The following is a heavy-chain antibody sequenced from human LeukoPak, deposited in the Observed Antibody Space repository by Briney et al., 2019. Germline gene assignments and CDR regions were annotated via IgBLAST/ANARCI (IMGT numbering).Heavy chain of an antibody. V-gene: IGHV3-9*01. CDR2: ISWNSGRI. D-gene: IGHD2-2*01. CDR1: GFTFDDYA. J-gene: IGHJ6*02. Sequence: PGRSLRLSCAASGFTFDDYAMHWVRLTPGKGLEWVSGISWNSGRIGYADSVKGRFTTSRDNAKNSLYLQMNSLRAEDTALYYCAKVSRPTNYYYCGMDVWGQGTTVTVSS. CDR3: AKVSRPTNYYYCGMDV.